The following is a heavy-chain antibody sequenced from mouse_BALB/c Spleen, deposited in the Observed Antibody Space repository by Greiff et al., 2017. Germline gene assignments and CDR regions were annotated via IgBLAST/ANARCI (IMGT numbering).Heavy chain of an antibody. Sequence: EVKLQESGPDLVKPSQSLSLTCTVTGYSITSGYRWHWIRQSPGNVLEWMGYIHYSGSTNYNPSLKSRTSITRDTSKNHFFLQLNSVTTEATATYYCASWGYDRFAYWGQGTLVTVSA. CDR3: ASWGYDRFAY. CDR1: GYSITSGYR. D-gene: IGHD2-2*01. J-gene: IGHJ3*01. V-gene: IGHV3-1*02. CDR2: IHYSGST.